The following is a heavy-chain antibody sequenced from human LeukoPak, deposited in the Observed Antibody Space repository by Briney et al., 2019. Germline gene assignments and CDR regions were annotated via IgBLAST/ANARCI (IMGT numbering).Heavy chain of an antibody. V-gene: IGHV4-38-2*02. D-gene: IGHD3-10*01. Sequence: SETLSLTCTVSGYSISSGHYWGWIRQPPGKGLEWIGSIHHSGSTYYNPSLKSRVTISVDTSKNQFSLLKLNSVTAADTAVYYCARDYGSGTGYFDYWGQGTLVTVSS. J-gene: IGHJ4*02. CDR2: IHHSGST. CDR3: ARDYGSGTGYFDY. CDR1: GYSISSGHY.